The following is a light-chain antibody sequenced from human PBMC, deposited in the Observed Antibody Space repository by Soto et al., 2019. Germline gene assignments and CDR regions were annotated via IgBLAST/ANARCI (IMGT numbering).Light chain of an antibody. CDR1: SSDVGSYNL. V-gene: IGLV2-23*01. CDR2: EGS. J-gene: IGLJ2*01. Sequence: QSVLTQPASVSGSPGQSITISCTGTSSDVGSYNLVSWYQQHQGKAPKLMIYEGSKRPSGVSNRFSGSKSGNTASLTISGLQAEDEADYYCCSYAGSSTLVFCGGTKLTVL. CDR3: CSYAGSSTLV.